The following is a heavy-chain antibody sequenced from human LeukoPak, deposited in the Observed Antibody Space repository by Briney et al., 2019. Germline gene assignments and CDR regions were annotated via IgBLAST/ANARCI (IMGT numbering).Heavy chain of an antibody. V-gene: IGHV1-69*05. CDR1: GGTFSSYA. D-gene: IGHD2-2*01. J-gene: IGHJ5*02. Sequence: SVKVSCKASGGTFSSYAISWVRQAPGQGLEWMGGIIPIFGTANYAQKFQGRVTITTDESTSTAYMELSSLRSEDTAVYYCAREKPYCSSTSCYRGNWFDPWGQGTLVTVSS. CDR2: IIPIFGTA. CDR3: AREKPYCSSTSCYRGNWFDP.